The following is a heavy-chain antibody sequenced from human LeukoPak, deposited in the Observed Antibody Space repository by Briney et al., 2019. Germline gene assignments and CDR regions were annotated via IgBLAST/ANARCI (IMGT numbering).Heavy chain of an antibody. CDR3: ARGKQQLVRALDY. Sequence: GGSLRLSCAASGFTFSSDEMNWARQAPGKGLEWVSYISSSGSTIYYADSVKGRFTISRDNAKNSLYLQMNSLRAEDTAVYYCARGKQQLVRALDYWGQGTLVTVSS. V-gene: IGHV3-48*03. D-gene: IGHD6-13*01. CDR2: ISSSGSTI. CDR1: GFTFSSDE. J-gene: IGHJ4*02.